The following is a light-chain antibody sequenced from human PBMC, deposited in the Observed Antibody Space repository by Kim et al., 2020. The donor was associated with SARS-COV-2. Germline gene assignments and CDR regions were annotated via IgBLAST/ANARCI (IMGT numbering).Light chain of an antibody. CDR1: QDISNY. V-gene: IGKV1-33*01. CDR2: DAS. CDR3: QQYDNLPLT. Sequence: DIQTTQSPSSLSASVGDRVTITCQASQDISNYLNWYQQKPGKAPKLLIYDASNLETGVPSRFSGSGSGTDFTFTISSLQPEDIATYYCQQYDNLPLTFGGGTKLEI. J-gene: IGKJ4*01.